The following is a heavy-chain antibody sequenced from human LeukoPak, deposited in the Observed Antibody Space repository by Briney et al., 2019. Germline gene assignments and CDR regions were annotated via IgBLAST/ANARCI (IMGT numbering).Heavy chain of an antibody. Sequence: SETLSLTCTVSGGSISSYYWSWIRQPPGKGLEWIGYIYYSGSTNYNPSLKSRVTISVDTSKNQFSLKLSSVTAADTAVYYCVRDPGSGWPFFDYWGQGTLVTVSS. J-gene: IGHJ4*02. CDR1: GGSISSYY. V-gene: IGHV4-59*01. D-gene: IGHD6-19*01. CDR3: VRDPGSGWPFFDY. CDR2: IYYSGST.